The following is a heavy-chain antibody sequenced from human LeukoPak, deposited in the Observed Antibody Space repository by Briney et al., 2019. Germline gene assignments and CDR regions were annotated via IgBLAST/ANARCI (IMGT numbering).Heavy chain of an antibody. CDR1: GYTFTSYY. V-gene: IGHV1-46*01. CDR2: INPSGGST. D-gene: IGHD6-19*01. Sequence: ASVKVSCKASGYTFTSYYMHWVRQAPGQGLEWMGIINPSGGSTSYAQKFQGRVTMTRDTSTSTVYMELSSLRSEDTAVYYCARDASHIIAVAGTDAFDIWGQGTMVTVSS. CDR3: ARDASHIIAVAGTDAFDI. J-gene: IGHJ3*02.